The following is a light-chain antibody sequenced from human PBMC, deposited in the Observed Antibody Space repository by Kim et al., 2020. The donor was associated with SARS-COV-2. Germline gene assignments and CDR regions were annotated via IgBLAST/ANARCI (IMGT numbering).Light chain of an antibody. CDR3: QQYGRSPPMYT. V-gene: IGKV3-20*01. CDR1: QTVSSRY. Sequence: EVVLTQSPGTLSLSPGERATLSCRASQTVSSRYLSWYQHKPGQAPRLLIYGASSRPTGIPDRFSGSGSGTDFTLTISRLEPEDFAVYYCQQYGRSPPMYTFGQGTKLEI. J-gene: IGKJ2*01. CDR2: GAS.